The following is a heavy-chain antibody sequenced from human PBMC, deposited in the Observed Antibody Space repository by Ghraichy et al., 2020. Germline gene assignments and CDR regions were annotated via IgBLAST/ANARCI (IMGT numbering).Heavy chain of an antibody. J-gene: IGHJ4*02. D-gene: IGHD3-22*01. CDR1: GFTFSSYA. V-gene: IGHV3-23*01. CDR2: ISGSGGST. CDR3: AKDCRYYDSSAYYFDY. Sequence: GESLNISCAASGFTFSSYAMSWVRQAPGKGLEWVSAISGSGGSTYYADSVKGRFTISRDNSKNTLYLQMNSLRAEDTAVYYCAKDCRYYDSSAYYFDYWGQGTLVTVSS.